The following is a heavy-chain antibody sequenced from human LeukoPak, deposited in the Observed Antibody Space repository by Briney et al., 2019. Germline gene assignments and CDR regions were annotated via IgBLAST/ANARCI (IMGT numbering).Heavy chain of an antibody. V-gene: IGHV1-18*04. CDR3: ARDRVGRYDSSGYPPDY. CDR1: GYTFTGYY. Sequence: ASVKVSCKASGYTFTGYYIHWVRQAPGQGLEWMGWIIPNSGDTNYAQKLQGRVTMTTDTSTTTAYMELRSLRSDDTAVYYCARDRVGRYDSSGYPPDYWGQGTRVTVSS. CDR2: IIPNSGDT. J-gene: IGHJ4*02. D-gene: IGHD3-22*01.